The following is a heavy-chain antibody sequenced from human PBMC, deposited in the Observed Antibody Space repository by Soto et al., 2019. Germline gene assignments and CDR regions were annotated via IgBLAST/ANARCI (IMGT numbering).Heavy chain of an antibody. CDR1: GLNFSSYF. CDR2: IWYDGSNK. D-gene: IGHD2-15*01. CDR3: ARDRAYCSGGSCYRYFDY. V-gene: IGHV3-33*01. Sequence: GGSLILSCAASGLNFSSYFMHWVRPAPGKGLEWVAVIWYDGSNKYYADSVKGRFTISRDNSKNTLYLQMNSLRAEDTAVYYCARDRAYCSGGSCYRYFDYWGQGTLVTVSS. J-gene: IGHJ4*02.